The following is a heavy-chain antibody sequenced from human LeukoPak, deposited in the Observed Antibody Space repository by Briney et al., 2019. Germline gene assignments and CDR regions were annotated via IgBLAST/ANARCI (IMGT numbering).Heavy chain of an antibody. V-gene: IGHV5-51*01. J-gene: IGHJ4*02. D-gene: IGHD3-22*01. CDR1: GYSFTSYW. Sequence: GESLKVSCKGSGYSFTSYWIGWVRQMPGKGLEWMGIIYPGDSDTRYSPSFQGQVTISADKSISTAYLQWSSLKASDTAMYYCARQPGEYYDSSGYYGTGDYWGQGTLVTVSS. CDR2: IYPGDSDT. CDR3: ARQPGEYYDSSGYYGTGDY.